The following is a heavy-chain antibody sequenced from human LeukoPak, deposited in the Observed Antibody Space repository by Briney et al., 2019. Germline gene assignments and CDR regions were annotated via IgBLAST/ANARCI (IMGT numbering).Heavy chain of an antibody. CDR2: ISAYNGNT. J-gene: IGHJ5*02. CDR1: GYIFTDHF. V-gene: IGHV1-18*01. D-gene: IGHD3-9*01. CDR3: ARDLLRYFDWLPLYNWFDP. Sequence: GASVKVSCKASGYIFTDHFMHWVRQAPGQGLEWMGWISAYNGNTNYAQKLQGRVTMTTDTSTSTAYMELRSLRSDDTAVYYCARDLLRYFDWLPLYNWFDPWGQGTLVTVSS.